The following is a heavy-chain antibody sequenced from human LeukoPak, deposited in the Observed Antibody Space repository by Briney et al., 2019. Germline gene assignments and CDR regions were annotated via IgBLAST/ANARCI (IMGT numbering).Heavy chain of an antibody. J-gene: IGHJ5*02. D-gene: IGHD3-3*02. CDR3: ARDISNQVYNWFDP. CDR1: GYTFTSYY. V-gene: IGHV1-2*02. CDR2: INPNSGGT. Sequence: ASVKVSCKASGYTFTSYYMHWVRQAPGQGLEWMGWINPNSGGTKYAQKFQGRVTMNRDTSISTAYMELSSLRSDDTAVYYCARDISNQVYNWFDPWGQGTLVAVSS.